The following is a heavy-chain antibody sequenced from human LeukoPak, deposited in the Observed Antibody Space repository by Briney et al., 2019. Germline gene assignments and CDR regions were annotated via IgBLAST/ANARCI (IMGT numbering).Heavy chain of an antibody. Sequence: GGTLRLSCAASGFTFSSYSMNWVRQATGKGLEWLSYISGSSSVILYADSVEGRFTVSRVNAKNSLYLQMNSLRDEDTAVYYCARDMVPGQQLALHDYWGQGTLVTVSS. D-gene: IGHD6-13*01. CDR3: ARDMVPGQQLALHDY. V-gene: IGHV3-48*02. CDR1: GFTFSSYS. CDR2: ISGSSSVI. J-gene: IGHJ4*02.